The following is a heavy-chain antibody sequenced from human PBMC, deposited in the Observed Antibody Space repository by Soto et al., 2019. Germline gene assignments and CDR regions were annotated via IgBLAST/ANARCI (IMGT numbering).Heavy chain of an antibody. CDR2: INRSGST. CDR1: GGSFSGYY. V-gene: IGHV4-34*01. J-gene: IGHJ6*03. Sequence: PSETLSLTCAVYGGSFSGYYWSWIRQPPGKGLEWIGEINRSGSTNYNPSLKSRVTISVDTSKNQFSLKLSSVTAADTAVYYCARGPYYDILTGYSDYYYYYMDVWGKGTTVTVSS. CDR3: ARGPYYDILTGYSDYYYYYMDV. D-gene: IGHD3-9*01.